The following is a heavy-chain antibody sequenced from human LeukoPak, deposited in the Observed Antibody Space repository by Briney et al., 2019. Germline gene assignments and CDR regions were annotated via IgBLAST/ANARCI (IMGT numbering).Heavy chain of an antibody. CDR1: GGSISSYY. Sequence: SETLSLTCTVSGGSISSYYWSWTRQPPGKGLEWVGYIYYSGSTNYNPSLKSRVTISVDTSKNQFSLKLSSVTAADTAVYYCARHRDSSGWYYFDYWGQGTLVTVSS. CDR2: IYYSGST. CDR3: ARHRDSSGWYYFDY. J-gene: IGHJ4*02. D-gene: IGHD6-19*01. V-gene: IGHV4-59*08.